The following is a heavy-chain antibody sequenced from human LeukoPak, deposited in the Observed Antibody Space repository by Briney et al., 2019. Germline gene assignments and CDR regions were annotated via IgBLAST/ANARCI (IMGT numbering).Heavy chain of an antibody. Sequence: ARGSLRLSCAASGFTFINYAMTWVRQAPGKGLEWVSAISGSGNSTYYPDSVKGRFSISRDNSKNTLYLQISSLRAEDTAVYYCAKTLVGATSGPDYYFVSWGQGTLVTVSS. CDR2: ISGSGNST. D-gene: IGHD1-26*01. CDR3: AKTLVGATSGPDYYFVS. CDR1: GFTFINYA. V-gene: IGHV3-23*01. J-gene: IGHJ4*02.